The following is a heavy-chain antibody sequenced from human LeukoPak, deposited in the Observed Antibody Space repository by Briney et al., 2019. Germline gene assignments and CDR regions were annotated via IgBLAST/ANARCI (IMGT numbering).Heavy chain of an antibody. CDR2: IYYTGTT. J-gene: IGHJ4*02. Sequence: PSETLSLTCTVSGASISGHYWTWIRQAPGKGLEWIGDIYYTGTTSYNPALVSRVTISLDTSNNQFSLKLTSVTAADTAVYYCAKEGGPARPGLDSWGQGTLVTVSS. V-gene: IGHV4-59*11. CDR3: AKEGGPARPGLDS. D-gene: IGHD6-6*01. CDR1: GASISGHY.